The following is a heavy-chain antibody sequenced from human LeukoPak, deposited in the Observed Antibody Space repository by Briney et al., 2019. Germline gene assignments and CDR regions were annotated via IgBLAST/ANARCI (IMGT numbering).Heavy chain of an antibody. CDR1: GGSISSGGYY. CDR2: IYYSGST. Sequence: SETLSLTCTVPGGSISSGGYYWSWIRQHPGKGLEWIGYIYYSGSTYYNPSLKSRVTISVDTSKNQFSLKLSSVTAADTAVYYCARDRITMVRGVITGPHYGMDVWGQGTTVTVSS. V-gene: IGHV4-31*03. CDR3: ARDRITMVRGVITGPHYGMDV. J-gene: IGHJ6*02. D-gene: IGHD3-10*01.